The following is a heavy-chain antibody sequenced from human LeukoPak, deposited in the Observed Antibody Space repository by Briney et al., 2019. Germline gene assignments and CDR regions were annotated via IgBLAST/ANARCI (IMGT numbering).Heavy chain of an antibody. CDR1: GGSISSYY. D-gene: IGHD3-3*01. J-gene: IGHJ4*02. CDR3: ASTGFLEWLPFGY. CDR2: IYTSGST. V-gene: IGHV4-4*07. Sequence: PSETLSLTCTVSGGSISSYYWSWIRQPAGKGLERIGRIYTSGSTNYNPSLKSRVTMSVDTSKNQFSLKLSSVTAADTAVYYCASTGFLEWLPFGYWGQGTLVTVSS.